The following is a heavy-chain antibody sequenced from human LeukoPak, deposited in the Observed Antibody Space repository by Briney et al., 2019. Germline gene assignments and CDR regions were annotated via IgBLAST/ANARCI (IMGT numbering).Heavy chain of an antibody. V-gene: IGHV1-2*02. CDR3: ARPIVATAYFDY. J-gene: IGHJ4*02. CDR1: GNTFTGYY. CDR2: INPNSGGT. D-gene: IGHD5-12*01. Sequence: GASVKVSCKASGNTFTGYYMHWVRQAPGQGLEWMGWINPNSGGTNYAQKFQGRVTMTRDTSISTAYMELSRLRSDDTAVYYCARPIVATAYFDYWGQGTLVTVSS.